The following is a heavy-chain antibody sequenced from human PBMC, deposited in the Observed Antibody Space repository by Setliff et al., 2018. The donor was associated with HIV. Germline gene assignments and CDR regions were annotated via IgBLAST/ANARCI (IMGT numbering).Heavy chain of an antibody. V-gene: IGHV1-24*01. CDR1: GYTLTELS. CDR2: FDPEDGET. D-gene: IGHD6-13*01. Sequence: ASVKVSCKVSGYTLTELSRHWVRQAPGKGLEWMGGFDPEDGETVYAHKFQGRVTMTEDKPTSTAYMELTGLRSEDTAIYYCATAQGIATANFDYWGQGTLVTVSS. CDR3: ATAQGIATANFDY. J-gene: IGHJ4*02.